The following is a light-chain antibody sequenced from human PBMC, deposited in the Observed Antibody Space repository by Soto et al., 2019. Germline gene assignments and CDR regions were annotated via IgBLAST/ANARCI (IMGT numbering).Light chain of an antibody. Sequence: EIVLTPSQGTLSLAPGERCTLSCRASESVSTNLAWYQQKAGQAPRLLIYGASTRAAGIPARFSGSGSGTEFTLTISSLQSEDFAVYYCQQTHSFPITFGQGTRLEI. CDR3: QQTHSFPIT. CDR1: ESVSTN. V-gene: IGKV3-15*01. CDR2: GAS. J-gene: IGKJ5*01.